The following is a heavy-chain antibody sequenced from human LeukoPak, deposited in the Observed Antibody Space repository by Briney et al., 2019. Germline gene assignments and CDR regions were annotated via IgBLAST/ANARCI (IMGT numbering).Heavy chain of an antibody. CDR1: GGSISSGSYH. V-gene: IGHV4-61*02. J-gene: IGHJ4*02. Sequence: PSQTLSLTCTVSGGSISSGSYHWSWIRQPAGKGLEWIGRIHSRGSTNYNPSLKSRVTISTDTSQNQFSLKLSSVTAADTAVYYCARDEGCTNGVCFTLFDYWGQGTLVTVSS. CDR2: IHSRGST. D-gene: IGHD2-8*01. CDR3: ARDEGCTNGVCFTLFDY.